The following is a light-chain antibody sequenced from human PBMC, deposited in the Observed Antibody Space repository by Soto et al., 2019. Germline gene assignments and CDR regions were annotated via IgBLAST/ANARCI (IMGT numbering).Light chain of an antibody. CDR1: QSVASY. J-gene: IGKJ2*01. V-gene: IGKV3-11*01. CDR3: QHRADWPRGS. CDR2: HAS. Sequence: EIVLTQSPDTLSLSPGDTATLSCRASQSVASYLAWYQQKPGQPPRLLMYHASNRATGIPARFSCSGSGTHFTLTISSLEPDDFAGYYCQHRADWPRGSFGQGTKLEIK.